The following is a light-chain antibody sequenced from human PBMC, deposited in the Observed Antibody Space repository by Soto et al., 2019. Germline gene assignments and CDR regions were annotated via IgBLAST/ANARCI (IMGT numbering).Light chain of an antibody. CDR1: SSDVGGYDY. J-gene: IGLJ2*01. V-gene: IGLV2-8*01. CDR3: SSYAGSNNVI. CDR2: EVS. Sequence: QSALTQPPSASGSPGQSVTISCTGTSSDVGGYDYVSWYQQHPGKAPKLMIHEVSKRPSGVPDRFSGSKSGNTASLTVSGLQAEDEAYYCCSSYAGSNNVILGGGTKLTVL.